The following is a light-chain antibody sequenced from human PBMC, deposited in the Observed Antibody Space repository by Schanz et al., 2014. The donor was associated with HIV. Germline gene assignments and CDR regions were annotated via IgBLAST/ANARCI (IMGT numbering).Light chain of an antibody. CDR2: DNN. CDR1: AFNIGHYS. V-gene: IGLV1-51*01. Sequence: QSVLTQPPSVSAAPGQRVTISCSGSAFNIGHYSVSWYQQFPGTVPKLLIYDNNERPSDIPDRFSGSKTGTSATLVIIGLQTGDEADYYCGTWDSSLNTGGVFGGGTKLTVL. J-gene: IGLJ2*01. CDR3: GTWDSSLNTGGV.